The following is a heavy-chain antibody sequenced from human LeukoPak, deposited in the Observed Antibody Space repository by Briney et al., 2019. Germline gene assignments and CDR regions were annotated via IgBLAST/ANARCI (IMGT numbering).Heavy chain of an antibody. Sequence: GESLKISCKVSGYIFTSYWIGWVRQMPGKGLEWMGIIYPGDSDTRYSPSFQGQVTISADKSISTAYLQWSSLKASDTAMYFCARSDADWFDPWGQGTLVTVSS. CDR1: GYIFTSYW. V-gene: IGHV5-51*01. CDR3: ARSDADWFDP. J-gene: IGHJ5*02. CDR2: IYPGDSDT.